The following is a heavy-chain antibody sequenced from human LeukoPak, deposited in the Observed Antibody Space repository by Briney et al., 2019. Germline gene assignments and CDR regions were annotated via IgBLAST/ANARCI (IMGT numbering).Heavy chain of an antibody. V-gene: IGHV4-39*01. D-gene: IGHD3-10*01. CDR1: GGSISSSGYY. J-gene: IGHJ4*02. CDR3: ARRVESGYYGSGSRTTYFDY. Sequence: SETLSLTCTVSGGSISSSGYYWGWIRQPPGKGLEWIGSIYYSGSTYYNPSLKSRVTISVDTSKNQFSLKLSSVTAADTAVYYCARRVESGYYGSGSRTTYFDYWGQGTLVTVSS. CDR2: IYYSGST.